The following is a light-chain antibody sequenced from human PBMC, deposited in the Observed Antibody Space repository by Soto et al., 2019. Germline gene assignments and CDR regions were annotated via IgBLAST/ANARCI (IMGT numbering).Light chain of an antibody. CDR2: WAS. CDR1: QSVLYTPNAKNY. V-gene: IGKV4-1*01. CDR3: QQYHSTRLT. J-gene: IGKJ4*01. Sequence: DIVMTQSPEYLAGSLGERATINCKSSQSVLYTPNAKNYLAWYQQKPGQPPRLIIYWASYREPGVPDRFSGSGSGTDFTLTISKLQAEDVAVYDCQQYHSTRLTFGGGTKGDIK.